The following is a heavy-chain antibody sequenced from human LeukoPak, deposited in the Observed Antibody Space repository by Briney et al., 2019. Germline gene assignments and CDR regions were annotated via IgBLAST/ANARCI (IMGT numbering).Heavy chain of an antibody. V-gene: IGHV3-9*01. CDR2: ISWNSGSI. D-gene: IGHD6-19*01. CDR1: GFIFNNYA. Sequence: GGSLRLSCAGSGFIFNNYAMHWVRQPPGKGLEWVSGISWNSGSIDYADSVKGRFTTSRDNAKNSLYLQMNSLRVEDTAFYYCAKDNRRHYTSGPNPDSLHWGQGALVTVSS. J-gene: IGHJ4*02. CDR3: AKDNRRHYTSGPNPDSLH.